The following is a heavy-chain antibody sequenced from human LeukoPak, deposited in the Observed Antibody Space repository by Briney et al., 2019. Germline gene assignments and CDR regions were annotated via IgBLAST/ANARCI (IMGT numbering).Heavy chain of an antibody. CDR2: IYYSGST. CDR1: GGSISSTSYY. V-gene: IGHV4-39*01. J-gene: IGHJ5*02. Sequence: PSETLSLTCTVSGGSISSTSYYWGWIRQPPGKGLEGIGSIYYSGSTHYNPSLKSRVTISVDTSKNQFSLKVSSVTAADTAVYYCAAPWEGPAANWFDPWGQGTLVTVSS. D-gene: IGHD2-2*01. CDR3: AAPWEGPAANWFDP.